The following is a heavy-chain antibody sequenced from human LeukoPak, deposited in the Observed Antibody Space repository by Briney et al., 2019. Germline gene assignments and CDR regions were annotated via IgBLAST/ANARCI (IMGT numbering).Heavy chain of an antibody. CDR1: GDSISSYY. CDR3: ARHGPLYEYFYYNMDV. CDR2: IYYRGSI. J-gene: IGHJ6*02. D-gene: IGHD5/OR15-5a*01. V-gene: IGHV4-59*08. Sequence: SETLSLTCTVSGDSISSYYWSWLRQPPGKGLEWIGYIYYRGSIDYNPSLKSRVTISVDTSKNQFSLKVSSVTAADTAVYYCARHGPLYEYFYYNMDVWGQGTTVTVSS.